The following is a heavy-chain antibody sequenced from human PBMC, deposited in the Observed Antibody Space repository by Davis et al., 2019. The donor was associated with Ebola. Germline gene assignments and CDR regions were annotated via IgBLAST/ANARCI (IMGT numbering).Heavy chain of an antibody. V-gene: IGHV1-18*04. Sequence: ASVKVSCKASGYTFTNYGITWVRQAPGQGLEWMGWINPHNGNTNYAQNVQGRVIMTSDTATTTAYMEVGSLRSDDTAVYYCARDWGMVRSAGWFDPWGQGTLVTVSS. D-gene: IGHD3-10*01. CDR1: GYTFTNYG. CDR2: INPHNGNT. J-gene: IGHJ5*02. CDR3: ARDWGMVRSAGWFDP.